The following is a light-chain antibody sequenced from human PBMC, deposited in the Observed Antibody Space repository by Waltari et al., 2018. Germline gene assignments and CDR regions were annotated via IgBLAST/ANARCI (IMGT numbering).Light chain of an antibody. J-gene: IGKJ1*01. CDR2: WAS. Sequence: DIVMTQSPDSLAVSLGERATINCKSSQSVLYSSNNKNYLAWYQQKPGQPPKLLLYWASTRESGVPVRCSGSGSGTDVTLTISSLQAEDVAVYYCQKYYSTPQTFGQGTKVEIK. CDR3: QKYYSTPQT. V-gene: IGKV4-1*01. CDR1: QSVLYSSNNKNY.